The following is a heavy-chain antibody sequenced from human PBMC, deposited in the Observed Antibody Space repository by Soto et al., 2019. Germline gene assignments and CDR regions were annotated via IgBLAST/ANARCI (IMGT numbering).Heavy chain of an antibody. CDR2: ISYDGSNK. V-gene: IGHV3-30*18. Sequence: QVQLVESGGGVVQPGRSLRLSCAGSGFTFSSYGMHWVRQAPGKGLEWVAVISYDGSNKYYADSVKGRFTISRDNSKNTLYLQMNSLRSEDTAVYYCAKAPRHIQHWGQGTLVTVSS. CDR1: GFTFSSYG. J-gene: IGHJ1*01. CDR3: AKAPRHIQH.